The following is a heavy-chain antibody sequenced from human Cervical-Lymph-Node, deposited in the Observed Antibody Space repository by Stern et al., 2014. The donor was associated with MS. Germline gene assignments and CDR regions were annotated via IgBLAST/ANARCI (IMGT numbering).Heavy chain of an antibody. V-gene: IGHV3-33*01. Sequence: VQLVESGGGVVQPGRSLRLSCAASGFTFSSYGMHWVRQAPGKGLEWVAVIWYDGSNKYYADSVKGRFTISRDNSKNTLYLQMNSLRAEDTAVYYCARDHSSGWYCDFDYWGQGTLVTVSS. CDR1: GFTFSSYG. D-gene: IGHD6-19*01. CDR2: IWYDGSNK. J-gene: IGHJ4*02. CDR3: ARDHSSGWYCDFDY.